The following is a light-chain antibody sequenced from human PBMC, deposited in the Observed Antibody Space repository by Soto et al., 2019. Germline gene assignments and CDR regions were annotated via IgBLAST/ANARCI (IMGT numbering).Light chain of an antibody. CDR2: SNN. CDR3: AAWDDSLNGYV. Sequence: QSVLTQPPSASGTPGQRVTISCSGSSSNIGSNTVNWYQQLPGTAPKLLIYSNNQRPSAVPDRFSGSKSGTSDSLAISGLQSEDEADYYCAAWDDSLNGYVFGTGTKVTVL. V-gene: IGLV1-44*01. CDR1: SSNIGSNT. J-gene: IGLJ1*01.